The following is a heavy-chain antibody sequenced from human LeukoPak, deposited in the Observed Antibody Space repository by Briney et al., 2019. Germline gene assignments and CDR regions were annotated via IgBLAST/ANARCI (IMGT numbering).Heavy chain of an antibody. CDR3: ARDRPMGWSDY. Sequence: AASVKVSCKASGYTFTSYGISWVRQAPGQGLEWMGRISAYNGNTNYAQKLQGRVTMTTDTSTSTAYMELRSLRSDDTAVYYCARDRPMGWSDYWGQGTLVTVSS. CDR2: ISAYNGNT. J-gene: IGHJ4*02. CDR1: GYTFTSYG. D-gene: IGHD6-19*01. V-gene: IGHV1-18*01.